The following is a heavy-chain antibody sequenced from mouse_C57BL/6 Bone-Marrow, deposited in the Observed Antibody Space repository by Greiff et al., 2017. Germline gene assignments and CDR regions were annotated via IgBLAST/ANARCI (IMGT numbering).Heavy chain of an antibody. Sequence: VHVKQSGAELVRPGASVKLSCTASGFNIKDDYMHWVKQRPEQGLEWIGWIDPENGDTEYASKFQGKATITADTSSNTAYLQLSSLTSEDTAVYYCTTSYDGYSSWFAYWGQGTLVTVSA. V-gene: IGHV14-4*01. CDR1: GFNIKDDY. D-gene: IGHD2-3*01. J-gene: IGHJ3*01. CDR2: IDPENGDT. CDR3: TTSYDGYSSWFAY.